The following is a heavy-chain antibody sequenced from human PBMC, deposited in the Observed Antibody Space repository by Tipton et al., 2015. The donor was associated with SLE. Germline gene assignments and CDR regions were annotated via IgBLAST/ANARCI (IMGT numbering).Heavy chain of an antibody. CDR3: ARDPRGSGSFDY. V-gene: IGHV4-39*07. CDR2: IYYSGST. D-gene: IGHD3-22*01. CDR1: GGSISSSSYY. J-gene: IGHJ4*02. Sequence: TLSLTCTVSGGSISSSSYYWGWIRQPPGKGLEWIGSIYYSGSTNYNPSLKSRVTISVDTSKNQFSLKLSSVTAADTAVYYCARDPRGSGSFDYWGQGTLVTVSS.